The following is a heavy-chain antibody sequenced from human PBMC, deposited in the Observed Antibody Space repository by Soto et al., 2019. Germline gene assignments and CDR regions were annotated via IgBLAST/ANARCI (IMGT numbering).Heavy chain of an antibody. CDR3: ARDLGYCSGGSSHGSYGEDYYYGMDV. J-gene: IGHJ6*02. CDR1: GYTSTSYA. Sequence: ASVKVAFKGAGYTSTSYAMHWVRQAPGQRLEWMGWINAGNGNTKYSQKFQGRVTITRDTSASTAYMELSSLRSEGTAVYYCARDLGYCSGGSSHGSYGEDYYYGMDVRGQGTMVTVSS. D-gene: IGHD2-15*01. V-gene: IGHV1-3*01. CDR2: INAGNGNT.